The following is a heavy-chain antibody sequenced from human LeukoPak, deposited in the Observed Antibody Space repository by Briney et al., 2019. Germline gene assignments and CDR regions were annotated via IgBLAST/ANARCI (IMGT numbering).Heavy chain of an antibody. CDR1: GGSISSYY. J-gene: IGHJ4*02. CDR2: IYYSGST. D-gene: IGHD3-22*01. CDR3: ARSYYYDSSGYPGALGY. V-gene: IGHV4-59*08. Sequence: SDTLSLTCTVSGGSISSYYWSWIRQPPGKGLEWIGYIYYSGSTNYNPSLKSRVTISVDTSKNQFSLKLSSVTAADTAVYYCARSYYYDSSGYPGALGYWGQGTLVTVSS.